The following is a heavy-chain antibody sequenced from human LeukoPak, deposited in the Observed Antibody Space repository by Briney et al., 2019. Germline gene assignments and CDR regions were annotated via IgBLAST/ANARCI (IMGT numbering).Heavy chain of an antibody. CDR3: ASRGYSGSYYYAFDI. CDR1: GFTFSSYE. Sequence: GGSLRLSCAASGFTFSSYEMNWVRQAPGKGLEWVSYISSSGSTIYYADSVKGRFTISRDNAKNSLYLQMNSLRAEDTAVYYCASRGYSGSYYYAFDIWGQGTMVTVSS. J-gene: IGHJ3*02. V-gene: IGHV3-48*03. D-gene: IGHD1-26*01. CDR2: ISSSGSTI.